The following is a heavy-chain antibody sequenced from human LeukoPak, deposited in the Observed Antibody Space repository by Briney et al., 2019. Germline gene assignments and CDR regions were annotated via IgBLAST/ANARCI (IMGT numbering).Heavy chain of an antibody. CDR3: ARAGYSYGYSMDV. D-gene: IGHD5-18*01. J-gene: IGHJ6*02. CDR1: GGTFSSYA. CDR2: IIPIFGTA. Sequence: GASVKVSCKASGGTFSSYAISWVRQAPGQGLEWMGGIIPIFGTANYAQKFQGRDTITADESTSTAYMELSSLRSVDTAVYYCARAGYSYGYSMDVWGQGTTVTVSS. V-gene: IGHV1-69*13.